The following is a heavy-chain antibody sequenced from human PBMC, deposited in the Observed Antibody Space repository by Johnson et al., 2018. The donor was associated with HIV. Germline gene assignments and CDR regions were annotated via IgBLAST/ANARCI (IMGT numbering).Heavy chain of an antibody. CDR2: TRYDGSNK. V-gene: IGHV3-30*02. D-gene: IGHD6-6*01. J-gene: IGHJ3*02. Sequence: QVQLVESGGGVVQPGGSLRLSCAASVFTFSTFGMHWVRQAPGKGLEWVSFTRYDGSNKYYADSVKGRFTISRDNSKNTLYVQMNSLRADDTAVYYCAKGVRGSSCYDAFDIWGQGTMVTVSS. CDR3: AKGVRGSSCYDAFDI. CDR1: VFTFSTFG.